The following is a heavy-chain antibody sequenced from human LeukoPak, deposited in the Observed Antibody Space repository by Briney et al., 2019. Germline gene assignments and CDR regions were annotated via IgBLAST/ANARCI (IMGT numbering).Heavy chain of an antibody. J-gene: IGHJ6*02. CDR3: AKDQELWFEPIYYYYGMDV. Sequence: GVSLRLSCAASGLTFSGYAMSWVRQAPGKGLEWVSAISGSGGSTYYADSVKGRFTISSDNSKNTLYLQMNSLRAEDTAVYYCAKDQELWFEPIYYYYGMDVWGQGTTVTVSS. CDR2: ISGSGGST. CDR1: GLTFSGYA. V-gene: IGHV3-23*01. D-gene: IGHD3-10*01.